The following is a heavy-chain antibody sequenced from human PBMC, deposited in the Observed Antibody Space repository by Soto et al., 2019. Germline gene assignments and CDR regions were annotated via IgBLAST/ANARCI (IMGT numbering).Heavy chain of an antibody. CDR1: GGTFSSYA. V-gene: IGHV1-69*01. J-gene: IGHJ6*02. Sequence: QVQLVPAGAEVKQPGSSVKVSCKASGGTFSSYAISWVRQAPGQGLEWMGGIIPIFGTANYAQKFQGRVTITADAYTSTAYMELSSLRSEDTAVYYCARDRSSRYSSGWFGPSYYGMDVCCQGTTVTVSS. D-gene: IGHD6-19*01. CDR3: ARDRSSRYSSGWFGPSYYGMDV. CDR2: IIPIFGTA.